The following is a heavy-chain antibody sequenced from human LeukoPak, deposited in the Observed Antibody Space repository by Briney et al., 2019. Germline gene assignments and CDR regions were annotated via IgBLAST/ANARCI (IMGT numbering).Heavy chain of an antibody. D-gene: IGHD6-6*01. CDR1: GFTFSSYS. J-gene: IGHJ4*02. CDR2: ISYDGSNK. CDR3: ARTSSIAAEFDY. Sequence: GGSLRLSCAASGFTFSSYSLNWVRQAPGKGLEWVAVISYDGSNKYYADSVKGRFTISRDNSKNTLYLQMNSLRAEDTAVYYCARTSSIAAEFDYWGQGTLVTVSS. V-gene: IGHV3-30*03.